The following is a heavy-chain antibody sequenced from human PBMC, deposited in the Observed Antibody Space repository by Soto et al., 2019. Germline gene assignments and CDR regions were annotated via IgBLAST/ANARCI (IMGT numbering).Heavy chain of an antibody. J-gene: IGHJ6*01. D-gene: IGHD1-1*01. CDR3: ARDRRVKRPHSYYYGMDV. Sequence: HPGGSLRLSCAAAGFTFRSYVMHWVRQAPGKGLEWVAVISSDGSNTFYADSVKGRFTISRDNSKNTLSLQMNSLRADDTAVYYCARDRRVKRPHSYYYGMDVWGQGTTVTVSS. V-gene: IGHV3-30-3*01. CDR2: ISSDGSNT. CDR1: GFTFRSYV.